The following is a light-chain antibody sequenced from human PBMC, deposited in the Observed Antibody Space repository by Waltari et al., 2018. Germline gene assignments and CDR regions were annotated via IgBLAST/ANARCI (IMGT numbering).Light chain of an antibody. V-gene: IGLV9-49*03. CDR1: SGYSNYK. CDR2: VGTGGIVG. J-gene: IGLJ3*02. CDR3: EADHDSGSGLRG. Sequence: QPVLTQPPSASASLGASVTLPCTLSSGYSNYKVDWYQQRPGTGPRLVMRVGTGGIVGSKEEGIPVCFSVLGSGLGRTLTIKNFQEEDEGVDHCEADHDSGSGLRGFGGGTKLTVL.